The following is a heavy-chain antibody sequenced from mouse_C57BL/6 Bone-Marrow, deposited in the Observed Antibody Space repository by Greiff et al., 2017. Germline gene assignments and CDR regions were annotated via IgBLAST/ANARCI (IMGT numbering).Heavy chain of an antibody. J-gene: IGHJ3*01. CDR2: ISSGGSYT. D-gene: IGHD1-1*01. CDR3: ARHGITTVVAPAWFAY. Sequence: EVQVVESGGDLVKPGGSLKLSCAASGFTFSSYGMSWVRQTPDKRLEWVATISSGGSYTYYPDSVKGRFTISRDNAKKTLYLQMSSLKSEDTAMYYCARHGITTVVAPAWFAYWGQGTLVTVSA. CDR1: GFTFSSYG. V-gene: IGHV5-6*01.